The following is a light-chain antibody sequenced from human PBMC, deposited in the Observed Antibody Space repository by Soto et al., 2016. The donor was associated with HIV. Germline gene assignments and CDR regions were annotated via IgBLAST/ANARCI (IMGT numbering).Light chain of an antibody. V-gene: IGKV1-5*03. Sequence: DIQMTQSPSTLSASVGDRVTITCRASQNIFSWLAWIQQKPGRAPKLLIYKASNLESGVPSRFSGGGSGTEFTLTITSLQPEDFATYYCQQYNTDSATTFGQGTKVE. J-gene: IGKJ1*01. CDR3: QQYNTDSATT. CDR1: QNIFSW. CDR2: KAS.